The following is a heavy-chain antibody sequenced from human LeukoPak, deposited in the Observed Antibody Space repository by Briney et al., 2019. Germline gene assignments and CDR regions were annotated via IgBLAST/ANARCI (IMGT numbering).Heavy chain of an antibody. CDR1: GNTFIDCY. V-gene: IGHV1-2*02. Sequence: ASVKVSCKASGNTFIDCYIHWVRQAPGQGLEWMGWINPKSGDTKYAPKFQGRVTMTRDTSISTAYMDVSSLRYDDTAVYYCASEYYYDRSGANAFDIWGQGTMVTVS. D-gene: IGHD3-22*01. J-gene: IGHJ3*02. CDR3: ASEYYYDRSGANAFDI. CDR2: INPKSGDT.